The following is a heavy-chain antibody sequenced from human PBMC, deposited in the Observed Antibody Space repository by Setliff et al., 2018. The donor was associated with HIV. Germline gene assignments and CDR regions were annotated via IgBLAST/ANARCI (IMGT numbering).Heavy chain of an antibody. J-gene: IGHJ5*02. V-gene: IGHV4-34*01. CDR2: IYNRGST. D-gene: IGHD3-22*01. CDR3: ASRVYYYDSNNFLREEGFDP. Sequence: KASETLSLTCAMYGDSFGDFYWNWIRQAPGKGLEWIGYIYNRGSTYYNPSLKSRVTISVDTSKNQFSLNLTSVTAADTAVYYCASRVYYYDSNNFLREEGFDPWGQGTLVTVSS. CDR1: GDSFGDFY.